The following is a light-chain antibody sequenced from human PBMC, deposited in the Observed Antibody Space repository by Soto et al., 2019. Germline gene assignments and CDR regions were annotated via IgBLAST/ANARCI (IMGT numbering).Light chain of an antibody. V-gene: IGKV3-11*01. CDR2: DAS. Sequence: EIVLTQSPATLSLSPGERATPSCRASQSVSSYVAWYQQKPGQAPRLLIYDASNRATGIPARFSGSGSGTDFTLTISSLEPEDFAVYYCQQRSNWPSFGGGTKVDIK. J-gene: IGKJ4*01. CDR1: QSVSSY. CDR3: QQRSNWPS.